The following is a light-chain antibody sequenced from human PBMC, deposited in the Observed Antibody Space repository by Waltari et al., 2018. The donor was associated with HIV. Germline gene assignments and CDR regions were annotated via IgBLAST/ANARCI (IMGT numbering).Light chain of an antibody. J-gene: IGLJ2*01. CDR1: TTAMGTFDS. CDR3: CSYTAIHTLI. V-gene: IGLV2-14*01. CDR2: GVY. Sequence: QSALTPPPSVSGSPGQSITISCAGTTTAMGTFDSVSWYQQHPGRAPQLMIFGVYSRPSGVSSRFSGSKSGNTASLTISGLQAEDEANYYCCSYTAIHTLIFGGGTKLTVL.